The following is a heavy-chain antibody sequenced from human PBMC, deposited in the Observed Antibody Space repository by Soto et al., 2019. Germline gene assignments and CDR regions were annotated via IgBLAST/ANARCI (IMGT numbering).Heavy chain of an antibody. D-gene: IGHD4-17*01. V-gene: IGHV3-66*01. CDR3: AREGIRSPLYY. J-gene: IGHJ4*02. CDR2: IYSGGST. Sequence: EVQLVESGGGWVQPGGSLRLSCAVSGFTVSSNYMSWVRQAPGKGLEWVSVIYSGGSTYYADSVKGRFTISRDNSKNTLYLQMNSLRAEDTAVYYCAREGIRSPLYYWGQGTLVTVSS. CDR1: GFTVSSNY.